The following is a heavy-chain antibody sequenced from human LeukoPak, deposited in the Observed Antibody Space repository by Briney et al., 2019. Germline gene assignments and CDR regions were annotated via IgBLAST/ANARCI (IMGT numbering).Heavy chain of an antibody. J-gene: IGHJ4*02. CDR2: ISYDGSNK. CDR1: GFTFSTYG. D-gene: IGHD2-2*01. CDR3: AKEGGGYCSSPTCHFLDY. Sequence: GRSLRLSCAASGFTFSTYGMHWVRQAPGKGLEWVAVISYDGSNKYYADSVRGRFTISRDNSKNALSLQMNSLRAEDTAVYYCAKEGGGYCSSPTCHFLDYWGQGTLVTVSS. V-gene: IGHV3-30*18.